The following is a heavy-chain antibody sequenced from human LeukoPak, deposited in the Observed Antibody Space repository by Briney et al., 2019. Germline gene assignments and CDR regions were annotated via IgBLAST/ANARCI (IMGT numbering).Heavy chain of an antibody. J-gene: IGHJ4*02. CDR2: INPNSGGT. D-gene: IGHD3-9*01. Sequence: ASVKVSCKASGYTFTGYYMHWVRQAPGQGLEWMGWINPNSGGTNYAQKFQGWVTMTRDTSISTAYMELSRLRSDDTAVYYCARELNDILTGYYIGSGYFDYWGQGTLVIVSS. V-gene: IGHV1-2*04. CDR1: GYTFTGYY. CDR3: ARELNDILTGYYIGSGYFDY.